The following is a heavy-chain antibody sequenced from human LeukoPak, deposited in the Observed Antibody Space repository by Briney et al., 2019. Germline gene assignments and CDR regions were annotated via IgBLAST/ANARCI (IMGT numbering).Heavy chain of an antibody. V-gene: IGHV3-48*03. J-gene: IGHJ3*02. D-gene: IGHD3-16*01. CDR1: GFTFSSYE. CDR3: ARHYGGGVFDI. CDR2: ISSSGSTI. Sequence: GGSLRLSCAASGFTFSSYEMNWVRQAPGKGLEWVSYISSSGSTIYYADSVKGRFTISRDNAKNSLYLQMSSLRAEDTALYYCARHYGGGVFDIWGQGTMVTVCS.